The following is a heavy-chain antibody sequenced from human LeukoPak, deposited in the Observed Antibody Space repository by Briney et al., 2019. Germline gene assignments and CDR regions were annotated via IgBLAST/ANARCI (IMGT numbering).Heavy chain of an antibody. V-gene: IGHV4-34*01. Sequence: SETLSLTCAVYGGSFSGYYWSWIRQPPGKGLEWIGEINHSGSTNYNPSLKSRVTISVDTSKNQFSLKLSSVTAADTAVYYCARASRPLRTFDIWGQGTMVTVSS. J-gene: IGHJ3*02. CDR3: ARASRPLRTFDI. CDR1: GGSFSGYY. CDR2: INHSGST. D-gene: IGHD5/OR15-5a*01.